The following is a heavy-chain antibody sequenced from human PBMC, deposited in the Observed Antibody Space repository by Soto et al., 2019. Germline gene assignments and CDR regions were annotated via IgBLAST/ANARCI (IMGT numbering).Heavy chain of an antibody. CDR1: NDSVLTSIYY. Sequence: SETLSLTCTVSNDSVLTSIYYWAWIRQPPGKGLEWIATIYHSGITYYNPSLQSRVTISIDTSKNQFSLNLRSVTAADTAVYYCASNWNLALVPAAYFDSWGQGTLVTVSS. J-gene: IGHJ4*02. V-gene: IGHV4-39*01. CDR3: ASNWNLALVPAAYFDS. CDR2: IYHSGIT. D-gene: IGHD2-2*01.